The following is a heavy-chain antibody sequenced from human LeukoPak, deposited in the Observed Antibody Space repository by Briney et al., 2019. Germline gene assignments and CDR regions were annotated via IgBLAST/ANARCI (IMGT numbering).Heavy chain of an antibody. CDR3: AKGGNGYNYYFDY. J-gene: IGHJ4*02. CDR1: GFTFSDYA. CDR2: ISGSGGSI. Sequence: GGSLRLSCTASGFTFSDYAMSWVRQAPGKGLEWVSGISGSGGSIRYADSVKGRFIISRDNSKNTLYLQMNSLRAEDTAVYYCAKGGNGYNYYFDYWGQETLVTVSS. V-gene: IGHV3-23*01. D-gene: IGHD5-24*01.